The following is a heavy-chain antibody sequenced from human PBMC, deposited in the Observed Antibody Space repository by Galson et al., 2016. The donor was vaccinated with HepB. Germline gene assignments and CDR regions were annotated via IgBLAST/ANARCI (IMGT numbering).Heavy chain of an antibody. CDR3: ASGQPLGELSFLDY. D-gene: IGHD3-16*02. V-gene: IGHV1-69*13. Sequence: SVKVSCKASGGTFSTYAINWVRQAPGQGLEWMGGIIPIFGTTNYAQKFQGRVTITADESTGTAYMELSSLRSEDTAVYYCASGQPLGELSFLDYWGQGTLVTVSS. CDR1: GGTFSTYA. J-gene: IGHJ4*02. CDR2: IIPIFGTT.